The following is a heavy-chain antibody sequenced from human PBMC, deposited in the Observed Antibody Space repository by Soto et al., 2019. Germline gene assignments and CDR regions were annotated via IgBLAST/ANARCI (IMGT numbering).Heavy chain of an antibody. J-gene: IGHJ6*02. CDR2: ISSSSYI. CDR3: ARDLHWVTGTTDYGMDV. Sequence: GGSLRLSCAASGFTFSGYSMNWVRQAPGKGLEWVSSISSSSYIYYADSVKGRFTISRDNAKNSLYLQMNSLRAEDTAVYYCARDLHWVTGTTDYGMDVWGQGTTVPVSS. D-gene: IGHD1-7*01. CDR1: GFTFSGYS. V-gene: IGHV3-21*01.